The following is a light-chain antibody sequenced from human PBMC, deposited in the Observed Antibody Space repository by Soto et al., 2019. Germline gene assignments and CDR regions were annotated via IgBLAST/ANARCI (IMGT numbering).Light chain of an antibody. CDR3: QHYGSSRT. J-gene: IGKJ1*01. Sequence: EIVLTQSPGTLSMSPGERATLSCRASQSVSSSYLAWYQQKPGQAPRLLIYDTSSRATGIPDRFSGSGSGTDFTLTISRLEPEDFAVYYCQHYGSSRTFDQGTKVETK. V-gene: IGKV3-20*01. CDR2: DTS. CDR1: QSVSSSY.